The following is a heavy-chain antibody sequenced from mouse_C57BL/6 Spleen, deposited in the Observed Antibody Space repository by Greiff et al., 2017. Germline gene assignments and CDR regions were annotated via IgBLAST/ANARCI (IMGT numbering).Heavy chain of an antibody. CDR2: INPYNGDT. CDR3: ARSLYDYDVDYYAMDY. D-gene: IGHD2-4*01. CDR1: GYSFTGYF. V-gene: IGHV1-20*01. J-gene: IGHJ4*01. Sequence: VQLQQSGPELVKPGDSVKISCKASGYSFTGYFMNWVMQSHGKSLEWIGRINPYNGDTFYNQKFKGKATLTVDKSSSTAHMELRSLTSEDSAVYYCARSLYDYDVDYYAMDYWGQGTSVTVSS.